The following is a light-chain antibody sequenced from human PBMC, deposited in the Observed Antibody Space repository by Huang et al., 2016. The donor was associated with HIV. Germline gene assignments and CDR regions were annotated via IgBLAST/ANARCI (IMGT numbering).Light chain of an antibody. CDR3: QHYRVWPPVYT. J-gene: IGKJ2*01. V-gene: IGKV3-15*01. CDR2: AAS. CDR1: QTVSSN. Sequence: EIVMTQSPATLSVSPGERATLSCRASQTVSSNVAWDQQKPGQAPRLLIYAASTRATDIPARFSGSGSGTEFTHTISSLQSEDFAVYYCQHYRVWPPVYTFGQGTKLESK.